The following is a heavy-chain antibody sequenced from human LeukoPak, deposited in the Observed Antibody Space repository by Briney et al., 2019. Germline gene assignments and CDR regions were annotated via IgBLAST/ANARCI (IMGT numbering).Heavy chain of an antibody. V-gene: IGHV3-33*01. D-gene: IGHD6-19*01. CDR2: IWYDGSNK. J-gene: IGHJ4*02. CDR1: GFTFSSYG. Sequence: GGSLRLSCAASGFTFSSYGMHWVRQAPGKGLEWVAVIWYDGSNKYCADSVKGRFTISRDNSKNTLYLQMNSLRAEDTAVYYCAREKSAVAGYYFDYWGQGTLVTVSS. CDR3: AREKSAVAGYYFDY.